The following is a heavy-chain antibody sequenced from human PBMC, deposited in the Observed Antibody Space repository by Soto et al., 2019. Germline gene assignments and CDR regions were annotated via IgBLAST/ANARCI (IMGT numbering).Heavy chain of an antibody. V-gene: IGHV1-8*01. CDR3: ARQGSQYGSGNYVH. CDR2: MDPNSGDT. J-gene: IGHJ4*02. D-gene: IGHD3-10*01. CDR1: GYTLTSYN. Sequence: QVQLVQSGAVVKKPGASVKVSCKASGYTLTSYNINWVRQAPGQGLEWMGWMDPNSGDTGNTQKFQGRVNMTRDSSRGTAYMELSNLRSEDTAVYYCARQGSQYGSGNYVHWGQGTLVTVSS.